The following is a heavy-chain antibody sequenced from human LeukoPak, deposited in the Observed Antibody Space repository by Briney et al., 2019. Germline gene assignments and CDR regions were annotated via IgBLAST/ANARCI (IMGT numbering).Heavy chain of an antibody. CDR1: GFTFDDYA. J-gene: IGHJ6*02. V-gene: IGHV3-9*01. CDR3: ARGVVTASEAYYYYGMDV. D-gene: IGHD2-21*02. CDR2: ISWNSGSI. Sequence: QPGRSLRLSCAASGFTFDDYAMHWVRQAPGKGLEWVSGISWNSGSIGYADSVKGRFTISRDNAKNSLYLQMNSLRAEDTALYYCARGVVTASEAYYYYGMDVRGQGTTVTVSS.